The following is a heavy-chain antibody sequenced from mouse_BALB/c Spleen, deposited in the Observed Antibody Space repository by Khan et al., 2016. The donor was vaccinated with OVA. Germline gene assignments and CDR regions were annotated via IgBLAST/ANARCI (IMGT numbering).Heavy chain of an antibody. CDR1: GYTFTNYV. CDR3: ARGNWQSYYFDY. V-gene: IGHV1S136*01. D-gene: IGHD4-1*01. Sequence: VQLQQSGPELVKPGASVKMSCKASGYTFTNYVLHWVKQKPGQGLEWIGYINPYNGGTKYNEKFKGKATLASDRSSITAYMELSSLTSEDSAVYYCARGNWQSYYFDYWCHGTTLTLSS. CDR2: INPYNGGT. J-gene: IGHJ2*01.